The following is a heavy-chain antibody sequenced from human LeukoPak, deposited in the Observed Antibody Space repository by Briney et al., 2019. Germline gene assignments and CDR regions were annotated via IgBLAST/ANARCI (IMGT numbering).Heavy chain of an antibody. V-gene: IGHV3-15*01. CDR2: VKSKTHGGTT. J-gene: IGHJ4*02. Sequence: PGGSLRLSCAASGFPFSDAWMSWVRQAPGKGLEWVGRVKSKTHGGTTAYAAPVKGRFTISRDDSKTTVYLQMNSLKSEDAALYYCTTERPYFDNWGQGTLVTASS. CDR1: GFPFSDAW. CDR3: TTERPYFDN.